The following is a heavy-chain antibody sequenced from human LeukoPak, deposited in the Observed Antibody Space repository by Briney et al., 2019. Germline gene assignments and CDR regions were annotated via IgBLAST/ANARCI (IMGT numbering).Heavy chain of an antibody. J-gene: IGHJ4*02. Sequence: GGSLRLSCAASGFTFSSYAMSWARQAPGKGLEWVSAISGSGGSTYYADSVKGRFTISRDTSLNTLNLQMNNLRAEDTAVYFCAKRGVVIRGILVIGYHQEAYHYDFWGQGVLVTVSP. D-gene: IGHD3-10*01. V-gene: IGHV3-23*01. CDR1: GFTFSSYA. CDR2: ISGSGGST. CDR3: AKRGVVIRGILVIGYHQEAYHYDF.